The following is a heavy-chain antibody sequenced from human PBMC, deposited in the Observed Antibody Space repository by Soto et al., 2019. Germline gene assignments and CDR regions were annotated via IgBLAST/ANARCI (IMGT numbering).Heavy chain of an antibody. D-gene: IGHD3-22*01. CDR3: GRGSGYYPY. V-gene: IGHV1-46*01. J-gene: IGHJ4*02. CDR2: INPSGGST. CDR1: GYTFTNYY. Sequence: ASVKVSCKAAGYTFTNYYMHWVRQAPGQGLEWMGIINPSGGSTSYAQKFQGRVTITADKSTSTAYMELSSLRSEDTAVYYCGRGSGYYPYWGQGTLVTVSS.